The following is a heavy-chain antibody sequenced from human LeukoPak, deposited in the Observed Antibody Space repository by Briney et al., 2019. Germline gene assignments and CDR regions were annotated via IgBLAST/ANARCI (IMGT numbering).Heavy chain of an antibody. CDR3: ARVLWFGELRYYMDV. V-gene: IGHV4-4*07. J-gene: IGHJ6*03. D-gene: IGHD3-10*01. CDR1: GGSISSYY. Sequence: SETLSLTCTVSGGSISSYYWSWIRQPAGKGLEWIGRIYTSGSTNYNPSLKSRVTMSVDTSKNQFSLKLSSVTAADTAVYYCARVLWFGELRYYMDVWGKGTTVTISS. CDR2: IYTSGST.